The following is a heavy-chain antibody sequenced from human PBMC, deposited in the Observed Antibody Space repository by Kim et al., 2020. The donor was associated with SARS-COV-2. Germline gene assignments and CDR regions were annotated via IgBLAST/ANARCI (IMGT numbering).Heavy chain of an antibody. V-gene: IGHV4-34*01. CDR3: TRDVDY. J-gene: IGHJ4*02. CDR2: NESGNT. Sequence: NESGNTNYNPSLESRVTISVDTSKNQFSLKLSSATAADTAVYYCTRDVDYWGQGTLVTVSS.